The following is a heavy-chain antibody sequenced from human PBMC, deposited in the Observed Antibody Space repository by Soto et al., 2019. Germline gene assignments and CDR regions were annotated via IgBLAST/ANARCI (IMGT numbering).Heavy chain of an antibody. V-gene: IGHV3-7*05. CDR2: INQNGSER. Sequence: EVELVESGGGLVQPGGSLRLSCAATGFMFSSYWMTWVRQAPGKGLEWVANINQNGSERYYVDSVEGRFTISRDNAKNSVFLQMENLRVEDTAMYYYATDILDFWGQGTLVTVSS. CDR3: ATDILDF. CDR1: GFMFSSYW. D-gene: IGHD3-9*01. J-gene: IGHJ4*02.